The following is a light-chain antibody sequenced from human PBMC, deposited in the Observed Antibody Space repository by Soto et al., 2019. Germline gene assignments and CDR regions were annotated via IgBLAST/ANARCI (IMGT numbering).Light chain of an antibody. CDR1: SSNIGASYH. J-gene: IGLJ2*01. Sequence: QSVLTQPPSVSGAPGQRVTISCTGSSSNIGASYHVHWYQQLPGTAPKLLIYANNRRPLGVRDRFSGSKSGSSASLAITGLQADDEADYSCQSSDSSLVVFGGWTKLTVL. V-gene: IGLV1-40*01. CDR2: ANN. CDR3: QSSDSSLVV.